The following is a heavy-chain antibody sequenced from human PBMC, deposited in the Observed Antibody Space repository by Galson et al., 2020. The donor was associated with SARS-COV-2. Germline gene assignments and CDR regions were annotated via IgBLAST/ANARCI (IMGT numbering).Heavy chain of an antibody. CDR1: GFTFSAYA. V-gene: IGHV3-30-3*01. Sequence: GGSLRLSCAASGFTFSAYAMHWVRQAPGKGLEWVAVISYDGSYKYYADSLKGRFTISRDNSKNTLYLQMNSLRAEDTAVYYCARDSFNNDYSHYPAGIYYCYGMEVWGQGTTVTVSS. CDR3: ARDSFNNDYSHYPAGIYYCYGMEV. CDR2: ISYDGSYK. J-gene: IGHJ6*02. D-gene: IGHD4-4*01.